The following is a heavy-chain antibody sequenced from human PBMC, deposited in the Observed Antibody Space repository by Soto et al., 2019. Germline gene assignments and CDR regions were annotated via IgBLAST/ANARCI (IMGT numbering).Heavy chain of an antibody. V-gene: IGHV5-10-1*01. CDR1: GHRFASYW. CDR3: ERLYYDILTSLSADY. CDR2: IDPSDSYT. D-gene: IGHD3-9*01. Sequence: ESLKVSFKGSGHRFASYWIMWVRQMPGKGLEWMGRIDPSDSYTNYSPSFQGHVTISADKSISTAYLQWSRLKASDTAMYYCERLYYDILTSLSADYWGQGTLVTVSS. J-gene: IGHJ4*02.